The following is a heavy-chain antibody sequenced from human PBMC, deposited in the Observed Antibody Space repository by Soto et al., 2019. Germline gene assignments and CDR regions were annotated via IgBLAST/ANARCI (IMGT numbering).Heavy chain of an antibody. D-gene: IGHD5-12*01. V-gene: IGHV3-74*01. CDR1: GFTFSNYW. CDR2: MNSDGSST. J-gene: IGHJ4*02. CDR3: ARDLDGYNGFDY. Sequence: EVQLVESGGGLVQPGGSLRLSCGASGFTFSNYWMDWVRQAPGKGLVWVSRMNSDGSSTSYADSVKGRFTISRDNDKSTLYLQMNSLRAEDTAVYYCARDLDGYNGFDYWGQGTLVTVSS.